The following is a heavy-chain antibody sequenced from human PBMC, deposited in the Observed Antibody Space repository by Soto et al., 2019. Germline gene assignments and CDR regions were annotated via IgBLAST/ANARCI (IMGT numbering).Heavy chain of an antibody. V-gene: IGHV3-74*01. CDR2: VNEVGTIT. CDR3: ARPRSKSSSGFDL. Sequence: EVQLVESGGGLVQPGGSLRLSCVASGFTFSNHWMHWVRQSPGQGLSGVSRVNEVGTITDYADFVEGRFTISGDNAKNTLSLQMNNLRAEDTALYYCARPRSKSSSGFDLWGQGTMVTVSS. D-gene: IGHD6-6*01. J-gene: IGHJ3*01. CDR1: GFTFSNHW.